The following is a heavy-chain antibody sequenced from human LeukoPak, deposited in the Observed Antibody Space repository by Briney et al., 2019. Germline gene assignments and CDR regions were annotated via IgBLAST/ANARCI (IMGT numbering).Heavy chain of an antibody. CDR3: ARASRVAYGDFTAYFDY. D-gene: IGHD4-17*01. Sequence: SETLSLTCTVSGGSISSHYWSWIRQPPGKGLEWIGYIYYSGSTNCNPSLMSRVTISVDTSKNQFSLKLSSVTAADTAVYYCARASRVAYGDFTAYFDYWGQGTLVTVSS. J-gene: IGHJ4*02. CDR1: GGSISSHY. V-gene: IGHV4-59*11. CDR2: IYYSGST.